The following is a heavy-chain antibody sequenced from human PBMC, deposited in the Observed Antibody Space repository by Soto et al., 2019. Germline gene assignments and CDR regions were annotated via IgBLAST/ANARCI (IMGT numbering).Heavy chain of an antibody. J-gene: IGHJ4*02. V-gene: IGHV4-59*01. CDR2: IYYSGST. CDR3: ARVTSGAYYDILTGYYLDY. D-gene: IGHD3-9*01. CDR1: GGSISSYY. Sequence: PSETLSLTCTVSGGSISSYYWSWIRQPPGKGLEWIGYIYYSGSTNYNPSLKSRVTISVDTSKNQFSLKLSSVTAADTAVYYCARVTSGAYYDILTGYYLDYWGQGTLVTV.